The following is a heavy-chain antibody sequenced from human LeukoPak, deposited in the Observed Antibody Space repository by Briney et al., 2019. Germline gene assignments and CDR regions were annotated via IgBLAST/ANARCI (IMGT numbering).Heavy chain of an antibody. Sequence: GASVKVSCKASGYTFTSYAMNWVRQAPGQGLEWMGWINTNSGNPTYAQGFTGRFVFSLDTSASTAYLQISSLKAEDTAVYYCARRGYGSGSYRLDYWGQGTLVTVSS. CDR2: INTNSGNP. D-gene: IGHD3-10*01. CDR3: ARRGYGSGSYRLDY. V-gene: IGHV7-4-1*02. CDR1: GYTFTSYA. J-gene: IGHJ4*02.